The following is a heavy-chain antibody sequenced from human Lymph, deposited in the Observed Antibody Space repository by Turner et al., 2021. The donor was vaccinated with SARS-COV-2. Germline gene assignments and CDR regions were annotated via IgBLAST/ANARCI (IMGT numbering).Heavy chain of an antibody. CDR3: ARMGSSSWYFDY. J-gene: IGHJ4*02. CDR2: IKQDGSEK. V-gene: IGHV3-7*01. CDR1: GFTFSYYW. D-gene: IGHD1-26*01. Sequence: EVQLVESGGGLVLPGGSLRLSCAASGFTFSYYWMSWVRQAPGKGLEWVANIKQDGSEKYYVDSVKGRFTISRDNAKNSLFLQMNSLRAEDTAVYYCARMGSSSWYFDYWGQGTLVTVSS.